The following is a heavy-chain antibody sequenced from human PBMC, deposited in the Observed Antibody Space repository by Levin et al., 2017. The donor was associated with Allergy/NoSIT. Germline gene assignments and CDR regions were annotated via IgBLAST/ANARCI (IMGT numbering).Heavy chain of an antibody. CDR3: ARTMVRGLTIGRGFDY. CDR2: IWSDGINK. V-gene: IGHV3-33*01. CDR1: RLTFNNYG. J-gene: IGHJ4*02. Sequence: PGGSLRLSCAASRLTFNNYGMHWVRQAPGKGLEWVAVIWSDGINKYYADSVKGRFTISRDISKNMLYLQMSSLRAEDTAVYYCARTMVRGLTIGRGFDYWGLGTLVTVSS. D-gene: IGHD3-10*01.